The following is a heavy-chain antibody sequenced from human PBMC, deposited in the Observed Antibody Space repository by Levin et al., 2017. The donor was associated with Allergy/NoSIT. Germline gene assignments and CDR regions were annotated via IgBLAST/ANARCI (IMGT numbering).Heavy chain of an antibody. CDR2: IPYDGSEN. Sequence: PGGSLRLSCAASGFTFSSYGLHWVRLAPGKGLEWVAFIPYDGSENYYADSVRGRFTISRDNSKYTLYLQMNSLRPEDTALYYCAKTLPGSGASRESWFDPWGQGTLVTVSS. D-gene: IGHD3-10*01. J-gene: IGHJ5*02. CDR1: GFTFSSYG. V-gene: IGHV3-30*02. CDR3: AKTLPGSGASRESWFDP.